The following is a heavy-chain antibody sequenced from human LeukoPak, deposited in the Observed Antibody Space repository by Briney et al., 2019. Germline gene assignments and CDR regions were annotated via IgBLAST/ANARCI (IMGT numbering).Heavy chain of an antibody. CDR2: IWYDGDKK. J-gene: IGHJ5*02. D-gene: IGHD2-21*02. CDR3: ARDRCGGADCANWFDP. CDR1: GFTFGDYG. V-gene: IGHV3-33*01. Sequence: PGGSLRLSCAASGFTFGDYGMHWVRQAPGMGLEWVAVIWYDGDKKYYADSVKGRFTISRDNSKNTLYLQMSSLRVEDTSVYFRARDRCGGADCANWFDPWGQGTLVIVSS.